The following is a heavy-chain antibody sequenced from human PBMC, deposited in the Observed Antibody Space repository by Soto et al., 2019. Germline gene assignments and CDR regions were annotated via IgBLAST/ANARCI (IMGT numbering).Heavy chain of an antibody. J-gene: IGHJ6*03. V-gene: IGHV3-23*01. CDR2: ISGSGGST. CDR1: GFTFSSYA. CDR3: AKSGVNDYIWGSYLLGSYYYMDV. Sequence: GGSLRLSCAASGFTFSSYAMSWVRQAPGKGLEWVSAISGSGGSTYYADSVKGRFTISRDNSKNTLYLQMNSLRAEDTAVYYCAKSGVNDYIWGSYLLGSYYYMDVWGKGTTVTVSS. D-gene: IGHD3-16*02.